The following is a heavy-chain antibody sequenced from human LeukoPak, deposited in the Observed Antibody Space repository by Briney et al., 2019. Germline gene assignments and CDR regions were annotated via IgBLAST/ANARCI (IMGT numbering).Heavy chain of an antibody. Sequence: ASVKVSCKASGYTFTGYHMHWVRQAPGQGLEWMGWINPNSGSTNYAQKFQGRVTMTRDTSISTAFMDLSRLRSDDTAVYYCARRGNYGDYFDYWGQGTLVTVSS. V-gene: IGHV1-2*02. CDR2: INPNSGST. CDR3: ARRGNYGDYFDY. CDR1: GYTFTGYH. J-gene: IGHJ4*02. D-gene: IGHD4-17*01.